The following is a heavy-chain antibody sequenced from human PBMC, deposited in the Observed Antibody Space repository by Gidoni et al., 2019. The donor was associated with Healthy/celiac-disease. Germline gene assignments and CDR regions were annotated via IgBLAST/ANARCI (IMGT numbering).Heavy chain of an antibody. D-gene: IGHD6-13*01. J-gene: IGHJ6*02. Sequence: EVQLVESGGGLVQPGGSLRLSCSASGFTFRSYAKHWVRQAPGKGLEYVSAISSNGGSTYYADSVKGRFTISRDNSKNTLYLQMSSLRAEDTAVYYCVKGVIAAAANGMDVWGQGTTVTVSS. CDR2: ISSNGGST. V-gene: IGHV3-64D*06. CDR3: VKGVIAAAANGMDV. CDR1: GFTFRSYA.